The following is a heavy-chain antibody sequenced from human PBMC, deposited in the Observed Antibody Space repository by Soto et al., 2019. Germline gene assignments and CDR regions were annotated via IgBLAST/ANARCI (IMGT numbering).Heavy chain of an antibody. J-gene: IGHJ5*02. CDR1: GFTFRTFA. D-gene: IGHD6-13*01. CDR2: ISSSGSSS. Sequence: GSLSLSCSASGFTFRTFAMHWVRQAPGKGLEYVSAISSSGSSSIFADSVKGRFTISRDNSKNTLYLQLSSLRPEDTAVYYCVRGSSSWYDNNGLDPWGQGTLVT. CDR3: VRGSSSWYDNNGLDP. V-gene: IGHV3-64D*06.